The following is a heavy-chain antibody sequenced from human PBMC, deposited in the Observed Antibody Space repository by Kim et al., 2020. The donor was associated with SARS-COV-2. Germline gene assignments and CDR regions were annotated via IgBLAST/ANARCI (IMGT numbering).Heavy chain of an antibody. CDR1: GDSVSSNRAV. D-gene: IGHD6-19*01. Sequence: SQTLSLTCAISGDSVSSNRAVWTWIRQSPSRGLEWLGRTYYRSKWSSDYAVSVKTRISINPETSKDQFSLQLNSVAPDDTAVYYCARESSSGWIEHWGQGTLGTVSS. CDR3: ARESSSGWIEH. CDR2: TYYRSKWSS. J-gene: IGHJ1*01. V-gene: IGHV6-1*01.